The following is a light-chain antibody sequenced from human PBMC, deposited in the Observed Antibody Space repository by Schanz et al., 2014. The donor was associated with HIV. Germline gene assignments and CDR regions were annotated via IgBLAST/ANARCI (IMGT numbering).Light chain of an antibody. Sequence: QSVLTQPPSASGTPGQRVTISCSGSSSNIGSNPVNWYQHLPGTAPKLLIYSNSRRPSGVPDRFSGSKSGTSASLAISGLQSADEAEYYCAAWDDSLNGVVFRGGTKLTVL. CDR3: AAWDDSLNGVV. CDR2: SNS. J-gene: IGLJ2*01. CDR1: SSNIGSNP. V-gene: IGLV1-44*01.